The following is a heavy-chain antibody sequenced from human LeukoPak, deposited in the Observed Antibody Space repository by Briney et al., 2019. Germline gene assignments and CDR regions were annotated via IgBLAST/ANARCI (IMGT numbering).Heavy chain of an antibody. CDR3: ARDSSGYLGWFDP. D-gene: IGHD3-22*01. J-gene: IGHJ5*02. CDR1: GGSISSYY. V-gene: IGHV4-59*01. Sequence: SETLSLTCAVSGGSISSYYWSWIRQPPGKGLEWIGYIYYSGSTNYNPSLKSRVTISVDTSKNQFSLKLSSVTAADTAVYYCARDSSGYLGWFDPWGQGTLVTVSS. CDR2: IYYSGST.